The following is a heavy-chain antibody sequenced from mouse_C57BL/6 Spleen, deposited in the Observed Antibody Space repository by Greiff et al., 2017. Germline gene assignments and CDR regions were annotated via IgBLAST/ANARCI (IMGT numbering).Heavy chain of an antibody. CDR3: ARQRGFITTVVAPYYFDY. D-gene: IGHD1-1*01. J-gene: IGHJ2*01. CDR2: ISSGGSYT. CDR1: GFTFSSYG. V-gene: IGHV5-6*01. Sequence: EVQWVESGGDLVKPGGSLKLSCAASGFTFSSYGMSWVRQTPDKRLEWVATISSGGSYTYYPDSVKGRFTISRDNAKNTLYLQMSSLKSEDTAMYYCARQRGFITTVVAPYYFDYWGQGTTLTFSS.